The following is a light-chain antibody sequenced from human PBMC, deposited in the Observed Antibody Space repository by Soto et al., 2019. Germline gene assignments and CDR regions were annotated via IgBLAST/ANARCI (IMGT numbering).Light chain of an antibody. Sequence: GDSVTITCRASQTISTWMAWYQQKPGKAPKLLIYAASTLESRVPSRFSGSGSGTEFALTISSLQPDDFVTYYCQQYNSYPWTFGQGTKVDIK. CDR3: QQYNSYPWT. J-gene: IGKJ1*01. CDR1: QTISTW. CDR2: AAS. V-gene: IGKV1-5*01.